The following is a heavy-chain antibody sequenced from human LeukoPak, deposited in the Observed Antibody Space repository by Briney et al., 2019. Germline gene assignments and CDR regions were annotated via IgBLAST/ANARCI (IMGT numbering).Heavy chain of an antibody. D-gene: IGHD6-13*01. Sequence: SQTLSLTCAISGDSVSSNSAAWNWVRQSPSRGLEWLGRTYYRSKWYNDYAVSVKSRITINPDTSKNQFSLQLNSVTPEDTAVYYCARAPLEQQLLKFDYWGQGTLVTVSS. V-gene: IGHV6-1*01. CDR3: ARAPLEQQLLKFDY. CDR2: TYYRSKWYN. J-gene: IGHJ4*02. CDR1: GDSVSSNSAA.